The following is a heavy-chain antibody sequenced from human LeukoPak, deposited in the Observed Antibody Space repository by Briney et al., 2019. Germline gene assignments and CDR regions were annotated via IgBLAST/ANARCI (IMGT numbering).Heavy chain of an antibody. J-gene: IGHJ6*02. CDR2: ISGGGSST. CDR1: GFTFSSYW. Sequence: GGSLRLSCAASGFTFSSYWMHWVRQAPGKGLVWVSHISGGGSSTGDAECVRGRFTISRDNAKNTLYLQMHSLRPAETAVYYCARDYSYAMDVWGQGTTVTVSS. D-gene: IGHD2-21*01. CDR3: ARDYSYAMDV. V-gene: IGHV3-74*01.